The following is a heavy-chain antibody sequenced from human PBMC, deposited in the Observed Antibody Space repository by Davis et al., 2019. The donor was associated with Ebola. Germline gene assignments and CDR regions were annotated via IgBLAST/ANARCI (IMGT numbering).Heavy chain of an antibody. Sequence: GGSLRLSCAASGFTFSSYSMNWVRQAPGKGLEWVSYISSSGSTIYYADSVKGRFTISRDNAKNSLYLQMNSLRAEDTAVYYCARDRGFFWFDPWGQGTLVTVSS. CDR2: ISSSGSTI. J-gene: IGHJ5*02. CDR1: GFTFSSYS. V-gene: IGHV3-48*04. D-gene: IGHD1-26*01. CDR3: ARDRGFFWFDP.